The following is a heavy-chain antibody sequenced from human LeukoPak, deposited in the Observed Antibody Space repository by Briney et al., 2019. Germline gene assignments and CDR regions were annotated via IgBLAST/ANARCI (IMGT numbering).Heavy chain of an antibody. J-gene: IGHJ4*02. D-gene: IGHD3-22*01. CDR3: ARDPYYYDCS. Sequence: GGSLRLSCAASGLIISNNYMSWVRQPPGKGLEWVSVIYSDGSTYYADSVKGRFTISRDNSKNTLYLQMNSLRAEDTALYYCARDPYYYDCSWGQGTLVTVSS. CDR1: GLIISNNY. V-gene: IGHV3-53*01. CDR2: IYSDGST.